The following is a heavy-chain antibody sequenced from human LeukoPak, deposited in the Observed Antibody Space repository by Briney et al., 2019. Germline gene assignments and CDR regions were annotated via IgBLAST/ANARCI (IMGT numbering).Heavy chain of an antibody. CDR3: ARLLGAFWSGSKGAFDI. Sequence: GESLKISCKGSGYSFTNYWIGWVRQMPGKGLEWMGNIYPGDSDTRYGPSFQGQVTISADKSISTAYLQWSSLKASDTAMYYCARLLGAFWSGSKGAFDIWGQGTKVTVSS. V-gene: IGHV5-51*01. D-gene: IGHD3-3*01. J-gene: IGHJ3*02. CDR1: GYSFTNYW. CDR2: IYPGDSDT.